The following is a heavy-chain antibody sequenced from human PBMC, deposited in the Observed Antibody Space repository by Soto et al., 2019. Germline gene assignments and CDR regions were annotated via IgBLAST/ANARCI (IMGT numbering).Heavy chain of an antibody. CDR3: TAATGYCSSTSCSGP. Sequence: GGSLRLSCTASGFTFSDAWMTWVRQAPGKGLEWVGRITTKTDGGTTDCAAPVKGRFTISRDDSKDTLYLQMNNLKTEDTAVYYCTAATGYCSSTSCSGPWGQGTLVTVSS. CDR1: GFTFSDAW. J-gene: IGHJ5*02. V-gene: IGHV3-15*01. CDR2: ITTKTDGGTT. D-gene: IGHD2-2*01.